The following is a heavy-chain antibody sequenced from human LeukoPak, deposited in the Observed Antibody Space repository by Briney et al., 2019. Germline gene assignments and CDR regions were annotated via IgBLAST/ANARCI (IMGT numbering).Heavy chain of an antibody. CDR1: GFTFSSHW. CDR2: ISSSSSYI. V-gene: IGHV3-21*01. Sequence: PGGSLRLSCAASGFTFSSHWMNWVRQAPGKGLEWVSSISSSSSYIYYADSVKGRFTISRDNAKNSLYLQMNSLRAEDTAVYYCAREGVRGHYFDYWGQGTLVTVSS. D-gene: IGHD3-10*01. CDR3: AREGVRGHYFDY. J-gene: IGHJ4*02.